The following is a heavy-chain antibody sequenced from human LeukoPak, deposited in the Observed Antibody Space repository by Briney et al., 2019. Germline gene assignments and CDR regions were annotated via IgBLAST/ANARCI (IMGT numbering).Heavy chain of an antibody. CDR2: IRYDGSNK. D-gene: IGHD6-13*01. CDR3: ARPYSSSWENFHY. V-gene: IGHV3-30*02. CDR1: GFTFSNYG. Sequence: PGGSLRLSCAASGFTFSNYGMHWVRQAPGKGLEWVAFIRYDGSNKYYAESVKGRFTISRDNSKNTLDLQMNSLRAEDTALYYCARPYSSSWENFHYWGQGTLVTVSS. J-gene: IGHJ4*02.